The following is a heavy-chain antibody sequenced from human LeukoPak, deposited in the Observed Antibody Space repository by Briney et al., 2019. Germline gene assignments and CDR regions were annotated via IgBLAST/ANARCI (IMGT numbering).Heavy chain of an antibody. CDR1: GFTVSSNY. D-gene: IGHD3-10*01. CDR2: IWYDGSNK. J-gene: IGHJ6*02. V-gene: IGHV3-33*08. CDR3: ARERTLYVSGSGYGMDV. Sequence: GGSLRLSCAASGFTVSSNYMSWVRLAPGKGLEWVALIWYDGSNKYYADSVKGRFTISRDSSKNTLYLEMSSLRAEDTAVYFCARERTLYVSGSGYGMDVWGQGTTVTVSS.